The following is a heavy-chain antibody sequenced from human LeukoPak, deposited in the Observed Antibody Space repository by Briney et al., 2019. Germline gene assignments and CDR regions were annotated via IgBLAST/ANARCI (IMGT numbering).Heavy chain of an antibody. CDR1: GGSISSGSYY. Sequence: PSETLSLTCTVSGGSISSGSYYWSWIRQPAGKGLEWIGRIYTSGSTNYNPSLKSRVTMSVDTSKNQFSLKLSSVTAADTAVYYCARDLPSAGIDYWGQGTLVTVSS. CDR2: IYTSGST. J-gene: IGHJ4*02. D-gene: IGHD6-13*01. CDR3: ARDLPSAGIDY. V-gene: IGHV4-61*02.